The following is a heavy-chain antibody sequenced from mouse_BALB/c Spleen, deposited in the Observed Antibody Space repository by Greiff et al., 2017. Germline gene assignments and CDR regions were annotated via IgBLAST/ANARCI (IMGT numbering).Heavy chain of an antibody. D-gene: IGHD1-1*01. CDR1: GFTFSSYA. V-gene: IGHV5-6-5*01. CDR3: ARGEVIYYYGSSYFDV. Sequence: EVQVVESGGGLVKPGGSLKLSCAASGFTFSSYAMSWVRQTPEKRLEWVASISSGGSTYYPDSVKGRFTISRDNARNILYLQMSSLRSEDTAMYYCARGEVIYYYGSSYFDVWGAGTTVTVSS. J-gene: IGHJ1*01. CDR2: ISSGGST.